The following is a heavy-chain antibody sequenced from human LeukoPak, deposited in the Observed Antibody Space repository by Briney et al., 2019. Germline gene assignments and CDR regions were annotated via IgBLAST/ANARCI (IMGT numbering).Heavy chain of an antibody. CDR1: GDSVSSNSAA. J-gene: IGHJ4*02. D-gene: IGHD3-10*01. CDR3: VRDHGFDFDY. V-gene: IGHV6-1*01. Sequence: SQTLSLTCALSGDSVSSNSAAWNWIRQSPSRGLEWLGRTYYRSKWYYDYALSVKSRITINPDTSWNQFSLQLYSVTPEDTAVYYCVRDHGFDFDYWGQGTLVTVSS. CDR2: TYYRSKWYY.